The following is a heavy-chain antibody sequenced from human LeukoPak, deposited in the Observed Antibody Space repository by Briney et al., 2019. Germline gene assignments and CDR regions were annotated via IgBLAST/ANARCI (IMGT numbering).Heavy chain of an antibody. Sequence: GESLKTSCKGSGYSFTSYWIGWVRQMPGKGLEWMGIIYPGDSDTRYSPSFQGQVTISADKSISTAYLQWSSLKASDTAMYYCARHGTTGTTGQMFDYWGQGTLVTVSS. D-gene: IGHD1-7*01. J-gene: IGHJ4*02. CDR1: GYSFTSYW. CDR3: ARHGTTGTTGQMFDY. CDR2: IYPGDSDT. V-gene: IGHV5-51*01.